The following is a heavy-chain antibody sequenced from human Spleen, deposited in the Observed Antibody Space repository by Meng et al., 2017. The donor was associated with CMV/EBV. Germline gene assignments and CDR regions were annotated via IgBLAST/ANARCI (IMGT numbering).Heavy chain of an antibody. Sequence: GESLKISCAASGFTFSNYDIHWVRQAPGKGLEWVAVMRFHGNNEYYADSVKGRFSVSRDNSKSILYLQMNSLRPEDTAVYFCAKDLKAYSSGWSSDYWGQGTLVTVSS. CDR1: GFTFSNYD. V-gene: IGHV3-30*02. CDR2: MRFHGNNE. CDR3: AKDLKAYSSGWSSDY. J-gene: IGHJ4*02. D-gene: IGHD6-19*01.